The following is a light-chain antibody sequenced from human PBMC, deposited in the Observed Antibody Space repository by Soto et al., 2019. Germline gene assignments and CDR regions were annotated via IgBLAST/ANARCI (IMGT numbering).Light chain of an antibody. CDR2: GAS. CDR3: QQYGSSSWT. Sequence: EIVLTQSPGTLSLSPGERATLSCRASQSVSSSYLAWYQQRPGQAPRLLIYGASTGATGIPDRFSGSGSGTDFTLTISRLEPEECAVYYCQQYGSSSWTFGQGTKVEIK. J-gene: IGKJ1*01. V-gene: IGKV3-20*01. CDR1: QSVSSSY.